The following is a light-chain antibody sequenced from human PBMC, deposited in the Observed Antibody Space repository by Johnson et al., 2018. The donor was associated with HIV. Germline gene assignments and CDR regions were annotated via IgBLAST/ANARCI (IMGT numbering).Light chain of an antibody. CDR2: GND. CDR3: GTWDSNLSSEV. Sequence: QPVLTQPPSVSAAPGQKVTISCSGSSSNIGNNFVSWYQQLPGTAPKLLIYGNDKRPSGIPDRFSASKSGTSATLGITGLQTGDEADYYCGTWDSNLSSEVFGAGTKVTVL. CDR1: SSNIGNNF. J-gene: IGLJ1*01. V-gene: IGLV1-51*02.